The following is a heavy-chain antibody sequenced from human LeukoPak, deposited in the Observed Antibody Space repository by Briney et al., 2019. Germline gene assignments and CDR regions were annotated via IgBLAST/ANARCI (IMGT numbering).Heavy chain of an antibody. V-gene: IGHV3-43*02. J-gene: IGHJ4*02. CDR2: ISGDGDST. CDR1: GFTFDDFA. CDR3: AKDKYSYGYNFDY. D-gene: IGHD5-18*01. Sequence: GGALRTSLSASGFTFDDFAMQWGRQAPGEGLEWVSLISGDGDSTYYADSVKGRFTISRDNSKNSLYLQMNSLRTEDTALFYCAKDKYSYGYNFDYWGQGTLVTVSS.